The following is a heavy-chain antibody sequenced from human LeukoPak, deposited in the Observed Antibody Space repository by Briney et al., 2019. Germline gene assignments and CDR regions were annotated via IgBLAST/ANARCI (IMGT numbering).Heavy chain of an antibody. CDR2: MNPNTGNL. V-gene: IGHV1-8*01. J-gene: IGHJ4*02. D-gene: IGHD3-22*01. CDR3: ARGRYYRDSSSYYQDY. Sequence: ASVRVSCKASGYTFNTYDVNWVRQAPGQGLEWMGWMNPNTGNLGYAQKFLGRVTITRDTSISTAYIELSTLRSEDTAVYYCARGRYYRDSSSYYQDYWGQGTLVTVSS. CDR1: GYTFNTYD.